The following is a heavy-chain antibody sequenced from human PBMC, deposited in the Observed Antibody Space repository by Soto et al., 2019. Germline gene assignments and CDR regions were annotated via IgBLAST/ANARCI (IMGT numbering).Heavy chain of an antibody. CDR3: AGHTCRIAAASYGRRHWFHP. Sequence: SETLSLTCSVSGVSITSRSPFWGWVRQPPGKGLEWIGSIYFSGNTHYNPSLKSRLTMSIDTSKNEVSLRLNSVTAADTAVYYCAGHTCRIAAASYGRRHWFHPWGPGARVTVSS. V-gene: IGHV4-39*01. D-gene: IGHD2-15*01. CDR1: GVSITSRSPF. J-gene: IGHJ5*02. CDR2: IYFSGNT.